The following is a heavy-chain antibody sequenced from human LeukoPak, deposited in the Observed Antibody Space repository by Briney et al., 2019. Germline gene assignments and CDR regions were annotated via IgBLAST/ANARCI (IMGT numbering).Heavy chain of an antibody. CDR1: GYTFTGYY. J-gene: IGHJ4*02. Sequence: ASVKVSCKASGYTFTGYYMHWVRQAPGQGLEWMGWINPNSGGTNYAQKFQGTVTMTRDTSISTAYMELSRLRSDDTAVYYCARDPLYSYGTEFDYWGQGTLVTVSS. D-gene: IGHD5-18*01. CDR3: ARDPLYSYGTEFDY. V-gene: IGHV1-2*02. CDR2: INPNSGGT.